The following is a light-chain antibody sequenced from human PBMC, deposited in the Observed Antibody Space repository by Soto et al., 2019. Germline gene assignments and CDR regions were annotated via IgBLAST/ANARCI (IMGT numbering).Light chain of an antibody. V-gene: IGLV6-57*04. CDR1: SGSIASNF. Sequence: NFMLTQPHSMSESPGKAVTISCTRSSGSIASNFVQWYQQRPGSAPTTVIYEDNQRPSGVPDRFSGSIDSSSNSASLTISRLKTEDEADYYCQSYDSSNLWVFGGGTQLTVL. J-gene: IGLJ3*02. CDR3: QSYDSSNLWV. CDR2: EDN.